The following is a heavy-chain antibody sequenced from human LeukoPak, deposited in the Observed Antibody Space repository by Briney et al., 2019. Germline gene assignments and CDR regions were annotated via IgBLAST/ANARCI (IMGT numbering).Heavy chain of an antibody. J-gene: IGHJ4*02. CDR1: GVSISSGYY. CDR3: ARQTGSGLFILP. V-gene: IGHV4-38-2*02. CDR2: IYHSGSS. Sequence: PSETLSLTCTVSGVSISSGYYWGWIRQPPGKGLEWIGSIYHSGSSYYNPSLKSRVTISVDTSKNQFSLKLSSVTAADTAVYYCARQTGSGLFILPGGQGTLVTVSS. D-gene: IGHD3/OR15-3a*01.